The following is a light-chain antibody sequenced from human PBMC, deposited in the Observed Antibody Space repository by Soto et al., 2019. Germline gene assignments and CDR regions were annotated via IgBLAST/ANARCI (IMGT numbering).Light chain of an antibody. CDR3: QQGYRSPYT. Sequence: DIQMTQSPSFLSASVGDRATISCRTSQSVSNSVNWYRHKPGEAPKLLIYAASSLHSEVPLRFSGSGSGTDFTLTISNLQPEDCATYFCQQGYRSPYTFGQGTKVEI. V-gene: IGKV1-39*01. CDR2: AAS. CDR1: QSVSNS. J-gene: IGKJ2*01.